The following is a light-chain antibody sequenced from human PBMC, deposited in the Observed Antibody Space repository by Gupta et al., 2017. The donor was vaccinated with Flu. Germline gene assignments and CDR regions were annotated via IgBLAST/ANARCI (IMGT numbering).Light chain of an antibody. J-gene: IGLJ2*01. CDR2: EVS. CDR3: SSYTTSSTVI. V-gene: IGLV2-18*02. Sequence: TSSDVGSYNRVSWYQQPPGTAPKLMIYEVSNRPSGVPHRFSGSKSGNTASLTISGLQAEDEADYYCSSYTTSSTVIFGGGTKVTVL. CDR1: SSDVGSYNR.